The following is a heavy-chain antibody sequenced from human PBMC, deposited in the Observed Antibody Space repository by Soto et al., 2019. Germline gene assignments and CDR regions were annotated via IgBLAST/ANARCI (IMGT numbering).Heavy chain of an antibody. V-gene: IGHV3-30*18. CDR3: AKDHYYYDSTGYYKGEDP. CDR2: ISYDGSIK. CDR1: GFTFSSYG. J-gene: IGHJ5*02. Sequence: GGSLRLSCAASGFTFSSYGMHWVRQAPGKGLEWVALISYDGSIKYYADSVKGRFTISRDNSKNTLYPQMNSLRAEDTAVYYCAKDHYYYDSTGYYKGEDPWGQGTLVTVSS. D-gene: IGHD3-22*01.